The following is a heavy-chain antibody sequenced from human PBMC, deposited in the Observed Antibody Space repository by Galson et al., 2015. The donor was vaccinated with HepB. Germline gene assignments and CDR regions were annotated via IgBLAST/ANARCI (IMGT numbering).Heavy chain of an antibody. Sequence: SLRLSCAASGFTFSSYWMSWVRQAPGKGLEWVANIKQDGSEKYYVDSVKGRFTISRDNAKNSLYLQMNSLRAEDTAVYYCARDRAGYCSGTSCYRSDAFDIWGQGTMVTVSS. D-gene: IGHD2-2*01. CDR3: ARDRAGYCSGTSCYRSDAFDI. J-gene: IGHJ3*02. CDR1: GFTFSSYW. V-gene: IGHV3-7*01. CDR2: IKQDGSEK.